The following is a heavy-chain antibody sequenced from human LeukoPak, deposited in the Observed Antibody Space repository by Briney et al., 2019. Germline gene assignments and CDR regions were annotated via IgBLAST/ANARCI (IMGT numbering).Heavy chain of an antibody. CDR3: ARHSPYYYYGMDV. Sequence: SETLSLTCTVSGGSISSSSYYWGWIRQPPGKGLEWIGSIYYSGSTYYNPSLKSRVTISVDTSKNQFSLKLSSVTAADTAVYYCARHSPYYYYGMDVWGQGTTVTVS. J-gene: IGHJ6*02. CDR1: GGSISSSSYY. CDR2: IYYSGST. V-gene: IGHV4-39*01.